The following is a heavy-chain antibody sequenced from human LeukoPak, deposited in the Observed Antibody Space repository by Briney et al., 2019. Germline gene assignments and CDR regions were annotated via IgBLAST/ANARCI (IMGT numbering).Heavy chain of an antibody. CDR1: GFTFSSYA. Sequence: SGRSLRLSCAASGFTFSSYAMHWVRQAPGKGLEWVAVISYDESNKYYADSVKGRFTISRDNSKNTLYLQMNSLRAEDTAVYYCASPRAVAGMLGGQPGLDYWGQGTLVTVSS. CDR3: ASPRAVAGMLGGQPGLDY. V-gene: IGHV3-30*04. CDR2: ISYDESNK. D-gene: IGHD6-19*01. J-gene: IGHJ4*02.